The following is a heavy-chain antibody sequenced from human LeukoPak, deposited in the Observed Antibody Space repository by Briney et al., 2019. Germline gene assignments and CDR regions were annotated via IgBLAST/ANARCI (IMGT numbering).Heavy chain of an antibody. V-gene: IGHV4-31*03. J-gene: IGHJ5*02. Sequence: PSQTLSLTCTVSGGSISSGGYYWSWIRQHPGTGLEWIGYIYYSGSTYYNPSLKSRVTISVDTSKNQFSLKLSSVTAADTAVYYCARDRDDSSGYFVGNWFDPWGQGTLVTVSS. CDR2: IYYSGST. CDR1: GGSISSGGYY. CDR3: ARDRDDSSGYFVGNWFDP. D-gene: IGHD3-22*01.